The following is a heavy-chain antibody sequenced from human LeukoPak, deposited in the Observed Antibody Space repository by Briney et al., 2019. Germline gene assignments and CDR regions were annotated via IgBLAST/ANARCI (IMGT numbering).Heavy chain of an antibody. CDR1: GYRFTSYW. Sequence: GESLKISCKGSGYRFTSYWIGWVRQMPGKGLEWMGIIYPGDSDTRYSPSFQGQVTISADKSISTAYLQWSSLKASDTAMYYCARPTEIFWSGSPTPYFDYWGQGTLVTVSS. D-gene: IGHD3-3*01. J-gene: IGHJ4*02. CDR3: ARPTEIFWSGSPTPYFDY. CDR2: IYPGDSDT. V-gene: IGHV5-51*01.